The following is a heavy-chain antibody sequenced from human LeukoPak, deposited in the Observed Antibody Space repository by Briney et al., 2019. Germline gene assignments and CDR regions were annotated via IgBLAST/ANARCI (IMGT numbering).Heavy chain of an antibody. V-gene: IGHV3-49*04. J-gene: IGHJ4*02. Sequence: GGSLRLSXTASGFTFGDYAMSWVRQAPGKGLEWVGFIRSKAYGGTTEYAASVKGRLTISRDDSKSIAYLQMNSLKTEDTAVYYCTRGYYYDSSGYLFYWGQGTLVTVSS. CDR1: GFTFGDYA. CDR3: TRGYYYDSSGYLFY. D-gene: IGHD3-22*01. CDR2: IRSKAYGGTT.